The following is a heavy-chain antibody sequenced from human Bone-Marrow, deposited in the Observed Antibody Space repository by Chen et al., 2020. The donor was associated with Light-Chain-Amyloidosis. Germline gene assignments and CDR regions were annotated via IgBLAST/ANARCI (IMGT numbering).Heavy chain of an antibody. CDR1: GFTFDANA. CDR3: AKDKGGSMGFGMDV. CDR2: ISWNSDVK. D-gene: IGHD3-10*01. Sequence: EEHLDASGGCSVQRGRPLRLSCQASGFTFDANARHWVRQAPGRGLEWVSGISWNSDVKVYVVSVRGRFTISRDCVKSSLYLQVNRLRPEDTALYYCAKDKGGSMGFGMDVWGQGTTVIVSS. J-gene: IGHJ6*02. V-gene: IGHV3-9*01.